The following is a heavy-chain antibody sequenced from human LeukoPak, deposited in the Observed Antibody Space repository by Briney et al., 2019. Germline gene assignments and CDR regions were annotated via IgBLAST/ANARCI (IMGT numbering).Heavy chain of an antibody. CDR3: ANEIRPNDY. J-gene: IGHJ4*02. Sequence: GGSLRLSCVASGFPFSSHAMCWVRQAPGKGLEWVSSIDISGGATWYADSVRGRFTISRDNSKNTLYLQMTSLRVEDTALYYCANEIRPNDYWGRGTLVSVSS. D-gene: IGHD3-16*01. CDR1: GFPFSSHA. V-gene: IGHV3-23*05. CDR2: IDISGGAT.